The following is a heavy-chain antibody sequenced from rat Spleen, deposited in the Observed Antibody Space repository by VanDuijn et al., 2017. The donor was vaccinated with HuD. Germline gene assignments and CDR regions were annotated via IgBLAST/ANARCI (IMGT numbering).Heavy chain of an antibody. CDR3: TRERNWAFDH. J-gene: IGHJ2*01. V-gene: IGHV5-29*01. CDR2: ISYDGSST. Sequence: EVQLVESDGGLVQPGRSLKLSCAASGFTFSDYYMAWVRQAPTKGLEWVATISYDGSSTYYRDSVKGRFTISRDNAKSTLYLQINSLRSEDTATYYCTRERNWAFDHWGQGVMVTVSS. CDR1: GFTFSDYY. D-gene: IGHD5-1*01.